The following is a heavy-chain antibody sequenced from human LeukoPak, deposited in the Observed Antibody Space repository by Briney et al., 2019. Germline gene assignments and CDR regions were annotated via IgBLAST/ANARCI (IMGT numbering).Heavy chain of an antibody. CDR1: GGSFSGYY. D-gene: IGHD1-14*01. CDR2: INHSGST. Sequence: SETLSLTCAVYGGSFSGYYWSWVRQPPGKGLEWIGEINHSGSTNCNPSLKSRVTISVDTSKNQFSLKLSSVTAADTAVYYCARVTGTWYFDLWGRGTLVTVSS. CDR3: ARVTGTWYFDL. V-gene: IGHV4-34*01. J-gene: IGHJ2*01.